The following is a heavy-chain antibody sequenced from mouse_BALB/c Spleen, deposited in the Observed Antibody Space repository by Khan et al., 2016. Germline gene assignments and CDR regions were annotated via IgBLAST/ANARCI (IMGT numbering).Heavy chain of an antibody. CDR2: IYPGSGNT. V-gene: IGHV1-84*02. CDR3: ARRGIYWYLEV. J-gene: IGHJ1*01. CDR1: DYTFTGYY. Sequence: VQLQESGPELVKPGASVSISCTASDYTFTGYYINWWNQKPGQDLEGIGWIYPGSGNTKYNEKFKGKATLTVHTSSSTAYMQLSHLTSEDTAVYFSARRGIYWYLEVWGAGTTVTVSS.